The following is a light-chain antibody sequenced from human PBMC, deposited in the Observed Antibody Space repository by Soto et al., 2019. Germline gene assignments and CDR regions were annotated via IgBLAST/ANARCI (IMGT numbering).Light chain of an antibody. V-gene: IGLV2-14*02. J-gene: IGLJ1*01. CDR3: ISYSGSDTSYV. CDR2: EGS. CDR1: ISDVGSSGP. Sequence: QSVLTQPASVSGSPGQSITISCSGSISDVGSSGPVSWYQHHPGQVPKLIIYEGSRRPSGVSSRFSGSKTGNTASLTITGLQAEDEANYYCISYSGSDTSYVFGTGTKVTVL.